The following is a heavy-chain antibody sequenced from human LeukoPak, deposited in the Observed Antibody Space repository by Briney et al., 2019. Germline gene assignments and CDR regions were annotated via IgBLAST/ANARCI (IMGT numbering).Heavy chain of an antibody. Sequence: GRSLRLSCAASGFTFSSYAMSWVRQAPGKGLEWVSAISGSGGSTYYADSVKGRFTISRDNAKNTLYLQMNSLRAEDTAVYYCAILTTVTTKGDYWGQGTLVTVSS. V-gene: IGHV3-23*01. D-gene: IGHD4-17*01. CDR3: AILTTVTTKGDY. J-gene: IGHJ4*02. CDR1: GFTFSSYA. CDR2: ISGSGGST.